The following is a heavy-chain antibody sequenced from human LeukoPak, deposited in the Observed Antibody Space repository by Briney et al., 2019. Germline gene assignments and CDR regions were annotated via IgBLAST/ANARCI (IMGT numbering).Heavy chain of an antibody. J-gene: IGHJ4*02. CDR2: INAGNGNT. CDR1: GYTFTSYA. D-gene: IGHD4-17*01. CDR3: ASPDYGDY. Sequence: ASVKVSCKASGYTFTSYAMRWVRQAPGQRPEWMGWINAGNGNTKYSQKFQGRVTFTRDTSASTAYMELSSLGSEDTAVYYCASPDYGDYWGQGTLVTVSS. V-gene: IGHV1-3*01.